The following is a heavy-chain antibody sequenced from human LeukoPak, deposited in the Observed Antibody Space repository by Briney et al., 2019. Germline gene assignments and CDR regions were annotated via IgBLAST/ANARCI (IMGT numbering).Heavy chain of an antibody. CDR3: AKTPYYYGSGNNWFDP. Sequence: GASLRLSCAASGFTFSSYAMSWVRQAPGKGLEWVSAISGSGGSTYYADSVKGRFTISRDNSKNTLYLQMNSLGAEDTAVYYCAKTPYYYGSGNNWFDPWGQGTLVTVSS. CDR1: GFTFSSYA. D-gene: IGHD3-10*01. CDR2: ISGSGGST. J-gene: IGHJ5*02. V-gene: IGHV3-23*01.